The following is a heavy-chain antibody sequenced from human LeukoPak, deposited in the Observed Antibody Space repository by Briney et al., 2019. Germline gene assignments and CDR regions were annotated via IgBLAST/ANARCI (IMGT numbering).Heavy chain of an antibody. Sequence: PGTSPRLSCAASGFTFSTYGMHWVRQAPGKGLEWVALISYDGSNKYYAASVKGRFTISRDNSKNILYLQMDSLRAEDTAVYYCAKTSHYSSSGGPLDYWGQGTLVTVSS. V-gene: IGHV3-30*18. J-gene: IGHJ4*02. CDR2: ISYDGSNK. CDR3: AKTSHYSSSGGPLDY. D-gene: IGHD6-6*01. CDR1: GFTFSTYG.